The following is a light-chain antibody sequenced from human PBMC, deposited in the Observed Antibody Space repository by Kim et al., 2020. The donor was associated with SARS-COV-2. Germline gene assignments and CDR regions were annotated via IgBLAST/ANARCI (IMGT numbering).Light chain of an antibody. CDR2: EVN. CDR1: SRDIGTYNF. Sequence: QSVLTQPPSASGSPGQSVTISCTGTSRDIGTYNFVSWYQQHPGEAPKLMIYEVNKRPSGAPDRFSGSKSGNTTSLTVTGLQAEDEADYYCTSHVVGVKFVFGTGTKVTVL. CDR3: TSHVVGVKFV. V-gene: IGLV2-8*01. J-gene: IGLJ1*01.